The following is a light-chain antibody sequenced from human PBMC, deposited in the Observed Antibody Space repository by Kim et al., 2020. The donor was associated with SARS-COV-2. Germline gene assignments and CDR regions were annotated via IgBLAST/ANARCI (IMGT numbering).Light chain of an antibody. CDR1: QGISNY. Sequence: GDRVTITCRASQGISNYLAWYQQKPGKVPKLLIYAASTLQSGVPSRFSGTGSGTDFTLTISSLQPEDVATYFCQKYNSAPRTFGGGTKVDIK. CDR3: QKYNSAPRT. J-gene: IGKJ4*01. V-gene: IGKV1-27*01. CDR2: AAS.